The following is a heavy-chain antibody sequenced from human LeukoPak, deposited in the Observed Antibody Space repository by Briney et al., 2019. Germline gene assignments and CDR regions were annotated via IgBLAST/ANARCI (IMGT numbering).Heavy chain of an antibody. V-gene: IGHV3-48*01. CDR3: ESFLWEWHSAFDY. Sequence: GGSLRLSCAASGFTFSSYSMNWVRQAPGKGLEWVSYISTSISTIYYAHSLKGRFTISRDNSTNSLYLQMNSLRAEGTAVYDCESFLWEWHSAFDYWGQGTLVTVSS. D-gene: IGHD3-3*01. CDR1: GFTFSSYS. CDR2: ISTSISTI. J-gene: IGHJ4*02.